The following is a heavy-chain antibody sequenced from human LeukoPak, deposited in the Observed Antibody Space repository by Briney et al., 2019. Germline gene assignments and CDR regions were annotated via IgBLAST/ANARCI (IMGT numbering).Heavy chain of an antibody. J-gene: IGHJ2*01. CDR3: ARARAGATLYWYFDL. V-gene: IGHV3-53*01. Sequence: GGSLRLSCAASGFTVSSNYMSWVRQAPGKGLEWVSVIYSGGSTYYADSVKGRFTISRDNSKNTLYLQMNSLRAEDTAVYYCARARAGATLYWYFDLWGRGTLVTVSS. CDR2: IYSGGST. CDR1: GFTVSSNY. D-gene: IGHD6-19*01.